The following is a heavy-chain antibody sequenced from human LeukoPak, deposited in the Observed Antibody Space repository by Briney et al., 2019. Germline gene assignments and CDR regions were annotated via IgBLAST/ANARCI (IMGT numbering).Heavy chain of an antibody. V-gene: IGHV3-74*01. CDR3: ARVGDILTGYFHYYYGMDV. CDR1: GFTFSSYW. Sequence: GGSLRLSCAASGFTFSSYWMHWVRQAPGKGLVWVSRINSDGSSTSYADSVKGRFTIFRDNAKNTLYLQMNSLRAEDTAVYYCARVGDILTGYFHYYYGMDVWGQGTTVTVSS. J-gene: IGHJ6*02. CDR2: INSDGSST. D-gene: IGHD3-9*01.